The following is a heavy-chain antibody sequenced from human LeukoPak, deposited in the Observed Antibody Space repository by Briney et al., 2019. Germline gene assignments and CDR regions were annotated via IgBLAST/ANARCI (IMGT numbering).Heavy chain of an antibody. J-gene: IGHJ4*02. D-gene: IGHD1-14*01. Sequence: ASVKVSCKASGYTFTSYYVHWVRLAPGQGPEWMGIINPSGGDTSYAQKFQGRLTMTRDTSTNTVYMELTSLRSEDTAVYYCAREVMDNLRFDYWGQGTLVTVSS. CDR2: INPSGGDT. CDR1: GYTFTSYY. V-gene: IGHV1-46*01. CDR3: AREVMDNLRFDY.